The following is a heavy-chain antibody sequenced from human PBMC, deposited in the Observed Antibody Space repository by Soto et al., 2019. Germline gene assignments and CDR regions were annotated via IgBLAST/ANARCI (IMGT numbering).Heavy chain of an antibody. CDR3: ARVGAAGTDWYFDL. V-gene: IGHV3-74*01. CDR2: INSDGSTT. CDR1: GFTFSRYW. Sequence: EVQLVESGGGLVQPGVSLRLSCAASGFTFSRYWMHWVRQAPGKGLVWVSRINSDGSTTNYADSVKGRFTISRDNAKNTRYLQMNSLRAEDTAVYYCARVGAAGTDWYFDLWGRGTLVTVSS. J-gene: IGHJ2*01. D-gene: IGHD6-13*01.